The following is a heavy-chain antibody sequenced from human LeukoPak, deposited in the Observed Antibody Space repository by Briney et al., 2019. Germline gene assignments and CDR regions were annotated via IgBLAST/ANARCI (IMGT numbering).Heavy chain of an antibody. CDR3: ARDHYNRRHFDY. V-gene: IGHV4-39*07. CDR1: GGSLSSSSYY. Sequence: NASDTLSLTCTVSGGSLSSSSYYWGWIRQPPGKGLEWIGSIYYSGSTYYNPSLKCRVTISVDTSKNQFSLKLSSVTAADTAVYYCARDHYNRRHFDYWGQGTLVTVSS. J-gene: IGHJ4*02. D-gene: IGHD3-22*01. CDR2: IYYSGST.